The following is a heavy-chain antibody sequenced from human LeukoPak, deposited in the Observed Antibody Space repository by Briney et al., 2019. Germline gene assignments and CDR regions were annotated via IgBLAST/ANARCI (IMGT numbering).Heavy chain of an antibody. CDR1: GFTFSSYG. D-gene: IGHD1-14*01. Sequence: PGGSLRLSCAASGFTFSSYGMNWVRQPPGKGLEWIGEIYHIGSTNYNPSLKSRVTISVDKSKNQFSLKLSSVTAADTAVYYCAGMRITTPTVRTLDYWGQGTLVTVSS. CDR2: IYHIGST. V-gene: IGHV4-4*02. CDR3: AGMRITTPTVRTLDY. J-gene: IGHJ4*02.